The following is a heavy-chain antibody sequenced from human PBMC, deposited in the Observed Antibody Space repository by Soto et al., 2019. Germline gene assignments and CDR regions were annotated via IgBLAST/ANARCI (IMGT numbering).Heavy chain of an antibody. J-gene: IGHJ5*02. CDR3: VRGWIPDQHVGYLQS. V-gene: IGHV3-74*01. CDR2: ISSDGRDT. CDR1: GFTFSRYW. Sequence: EVQLVESGGGLVQPGGSLRLSCAASGFTFSRYWMHWVRQAPGKGLVWVSRISSDGRDTIYADSVKGRFTISTDNAENMLYLKMNSLTADDSAIYYCVRGWIPDQHVGYLQSWRRGTQVSVSA. D-gene: IGHD1-26*01.